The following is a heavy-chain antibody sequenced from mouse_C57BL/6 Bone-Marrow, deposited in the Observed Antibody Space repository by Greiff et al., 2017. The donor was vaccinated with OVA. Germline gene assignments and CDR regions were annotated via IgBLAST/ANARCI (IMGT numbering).Heavy chain of an antibody. J-gene: IGHJ2*01. D-gene: IGHD1-2*01. CDR2: IDPSDSYT. CDR1: GYTFTSYW. CDR3: VRGTTAFFDY. V-gene: IGHV1-69*01. Sequence: VQLQQPGAELVMPEASVKLSCKASGYTFTSYWMHWVKQRPGQGLEWIGEIDPSDSYTNYNQKFKGKSTLTVDKSSSTAYMQLSSLTSEDSAVYYCVRGTTAFFDYWGQGTTLTVSS.